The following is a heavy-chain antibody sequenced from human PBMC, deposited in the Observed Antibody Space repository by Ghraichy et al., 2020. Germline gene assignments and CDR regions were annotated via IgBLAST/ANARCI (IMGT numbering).Heavy chain of an antibody. Sequence: GGSLRLSCAASGFSFSNYALHWVRQAPGKGLEYVSGISSTGGSTYYADSVKGRFTISRDNSNNTLYLQMGSLRAEDMAVYYCARDRYNWNRGLFDYWGQGTLVTVSS. CDR1: GFSFSNYA. CDR2: ISSTGGST. D-gene: IGHD1-20*01. CDR3: ARDRYNWNRGLFDY. V-gene: IGHV3-64*02. J-gene: IGHJ4*02.